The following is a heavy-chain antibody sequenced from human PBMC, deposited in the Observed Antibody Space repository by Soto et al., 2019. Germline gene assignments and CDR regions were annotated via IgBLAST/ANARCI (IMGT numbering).Heavy chain of an antibody. CDR1: GFTFSSYG. J-gene: IGHJ1*01. CDR3: ARYATQGGFGELRH. D-gene: IGHD3-10*01. CDR2: IRYDGSNK. Sequence: QVQLLESGGGVVQPGRSLRLSCAASGFTFSSYGMHWVRQAPGKGLEWVAVIRYDGSNKYYADSVKGRFTISRDNSKITLDLQMNSRRAEDQAVYYCARYATQGGFGELRHLGQGTLGTVSS. V-gene: IGHV3-33*01.